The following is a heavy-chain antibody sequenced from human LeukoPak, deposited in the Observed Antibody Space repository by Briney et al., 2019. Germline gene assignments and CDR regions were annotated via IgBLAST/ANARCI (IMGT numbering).Heavy chain of an antibody. J-gene: IGHJ6*03. V-gene: IGHV4-61*08. Sequence: TSETLSLTCTVSGGSISSGDYYWSWLRQPPGKGLEWIGYIYYSGSTNYNPALKSRVTISIDTSKNQFSLKLSSVTAADTAVYYCARVANDRYYYYYYMDVWGKGTTVTVSS. CDR1: GGSISSGDYY. CDR3: ARVANDRYYYYYYMDV. D-gene: IGHD3-22*01. CDR2: IYYSGST.